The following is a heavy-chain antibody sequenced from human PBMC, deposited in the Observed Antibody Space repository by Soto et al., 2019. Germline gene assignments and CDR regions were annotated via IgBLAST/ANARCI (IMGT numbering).Heavy chain of an antibody. Sequence: AGGSLRLSCTPSGFTFGDYAMSWFRQAPGKGLEWVGFVRSKAYGGTTEYAASVKGRFTISRDDSKSIAYLQMNSLKAEDTAVYYCTRAAMPGYYFDYWGQGTLVTVSS. V-gene: IGHV3-49*03. CDR2: VRSKAYGGTT. J-gene: IGHJ4*02. CDR1: GFTFGDYA. D-gene: IGHD2-2*01. CDR3: TRAAMPGYYFDY.